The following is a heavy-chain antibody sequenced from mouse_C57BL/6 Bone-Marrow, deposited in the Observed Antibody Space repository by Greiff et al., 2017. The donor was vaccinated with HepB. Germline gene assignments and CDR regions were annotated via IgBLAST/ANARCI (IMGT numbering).Heavy chain of an antibody. V-gene: IGHV1-72*01. Sequence: QVQLQQPGAELVKPGASVKLSCKASGYTFTSYWMHWVKQRPGRGLEWIGRIDPNSGGTKYNEQFKSKATLTVDKPTSTAYMQLSSLTSEDSAVYYCARDYYGRSDEDYAMDYWGQGTSVTVSS. CDR3: ARDYYGRSDEDYAMDY. J-gene: IGHJ4*01. D-gene: IGHD1-1*01. CDR1: GYTFTSYW. CDR2: IDPNSGGT.